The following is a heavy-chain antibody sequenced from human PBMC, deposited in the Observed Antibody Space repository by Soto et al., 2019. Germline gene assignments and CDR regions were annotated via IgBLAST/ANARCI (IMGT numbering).Heavy chain of an antibody. V-gene: IGHV4-39*01. CDR3: ARAVAGNRFDP. CDR1: GGSISSSSYY. CDR2: IYYSGST. D-gene: IGHD6-19*01. Sequence: SSETLSLTCTVSGGSISSSSYYWGWIRQPPGKGLEWIGSIYYSGSTYYNPSLKSRVTISVDTSKNQFSLKLSSVTAADTAVYYCARAVAGNRFDPWGQGTLVTVSS. J-gene: IGHJ5*02.